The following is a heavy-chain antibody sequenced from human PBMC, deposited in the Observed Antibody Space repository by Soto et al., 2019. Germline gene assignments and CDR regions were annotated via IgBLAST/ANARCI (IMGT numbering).Heavy chain of an antibody. CDR1: GFAVSSNY. D-gene: IGHD2-8*01. J-gene: IGHJ3*02. V-gene: IGHV3-53*02. CDR2: LYTGGST. CDR3: ARDGPVCGDAFEI. Sequence: EVQLVETGGGLVQPGGSLRLSCAASGFAVSSNYMNWVRQAPGKGLEWVSVLYTGGSTHYAGSVKGRFTISRDSAQNTLYLQMNSLRGDDTAVYYCARDGPVCGDAFEIWGQGTMVTVSA.